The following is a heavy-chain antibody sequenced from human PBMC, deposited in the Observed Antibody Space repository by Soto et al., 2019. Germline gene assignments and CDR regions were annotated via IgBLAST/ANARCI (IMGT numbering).Heavy chain of an antibody. CDR3: ARGHRYSYGYARYYYHGMDV. CDR2: IYHSGST. D-gene: IGHD5-18*01. CDR1: GGSISSSNW. J-gene: IGHJ6*02. V-gene: IGHV4-4*02. Sequence: PSETLSLTCAVSGGSISSSNWWSWVRQPPGKGLEWIGEIYHSGSTNYNPSLKSRVTISVDKSKNQFSLKLSSVTAADTAVYYCARGHRYSYGYARYYYHGMDVWGQGTTVTVSS.